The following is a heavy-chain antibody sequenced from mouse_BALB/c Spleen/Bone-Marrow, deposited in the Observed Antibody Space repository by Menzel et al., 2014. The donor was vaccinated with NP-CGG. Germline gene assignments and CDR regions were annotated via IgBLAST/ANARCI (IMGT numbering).Heavy chain of an antibody. CDR1: GYSFTGYT. Sequence: EVQLQQSGPELVKPGASMKISCKASGYSFTGYTMNWVKPSHGKSLEWIGLINPCNGGTSYNQKFKGKATLTVDKSSNTAYMELLSLTSEDSAVYYCTRMDGNYLYYYAMDYWGQGTSVTVSS. V-gene: IGHV1-18*01. D-gene: IGHD2-1*01. J-gene: IGHJ4*01. CDR2: INPCNGGT. CDR3: TRMDGNYLYYYAMDY.